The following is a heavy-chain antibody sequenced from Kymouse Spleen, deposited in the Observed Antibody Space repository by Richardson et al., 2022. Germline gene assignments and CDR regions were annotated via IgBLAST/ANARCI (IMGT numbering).Heavy chain of an antibody. CDR1: GFTFSSYG. D-gene: IGHD4-11,IGHD4-11*01. J-gene: IGHJ4*02. CDR2: IWYDGSNK. V-gene: IGHV3-33*01. Sequence: QVQLVESGGGVVQPGRSLRLSCAASGFTFSSYGMHWVRQAPGKGLEWVAVIWYDGSNKYYADSVKGRFTISRDNSKNTLYLQMNSLRAEDTAVYYCARDHYSNFLDYWGQGTLVTVSS. CDR3: ARDHYSNFLDY.